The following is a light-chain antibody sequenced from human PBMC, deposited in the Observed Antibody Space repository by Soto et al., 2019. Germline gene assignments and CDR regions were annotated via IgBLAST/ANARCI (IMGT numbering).Light chain of an antibody. CDR2: DAS. CDR3: QQYNNYPRT. J-gene: IGKJ1*01. V-gene: IGKV1-5*01. CDR1: ESIRTW. Sequence: IPMSPSTSNPSASLGDKVTINFWASESIRTWLAWYQHKPGKAPKFLIYDASSLESGVPSRFSGSGSGTEFTLTISNLQPDDFATYFCQQYNNYPRTFGQGTKVDIK.